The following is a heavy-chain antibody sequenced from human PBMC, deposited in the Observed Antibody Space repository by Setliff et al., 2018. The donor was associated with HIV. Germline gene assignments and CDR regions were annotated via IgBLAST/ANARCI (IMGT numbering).Heavy chain of an antibody. D-gene: IGHD3-10*01. CDR2: VSPDGSRN. V-gene: IGHV3-7*03. J-gene: IGHJ3*02. CDR3: TMKYYYSSGPSEDDAFDI. Sequence: GGSLRLSCAASGFTFSNFWMHWVRQAPGKGLEWVASVSPDGSRNHCVVSVKGRFTVSRDNAKSSLYLQMNSLKTEDTAVYYCTMKYYYSSGPSEDDAFDIWGKGTMVTVSS. CDR1: GFTFSNFW.